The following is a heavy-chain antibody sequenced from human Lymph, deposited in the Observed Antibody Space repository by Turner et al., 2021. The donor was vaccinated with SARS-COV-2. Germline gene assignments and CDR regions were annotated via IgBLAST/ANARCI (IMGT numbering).Heavy chain of an antibody. CDR3: ARDLPLYGTNSDEYFQH. CDR2: IWYDGSNK. Sequence: QVQLVESGGGVVQTGRSLRLSCAASGFTFSNYGMHRVRQAPGKGLEWVAVIWYDGSNKYYADSVKGRFTISRDNSKNTLYLQMNSLRAEDTAVYYCARDLPLYGTNSDEYFQHWGQGTLVTVSS. V-gene: IGHV3-33*01. CDR1: GFTFSNYG. D-gene: IGHD2-8*01. J-gene: IGHJ1*01.